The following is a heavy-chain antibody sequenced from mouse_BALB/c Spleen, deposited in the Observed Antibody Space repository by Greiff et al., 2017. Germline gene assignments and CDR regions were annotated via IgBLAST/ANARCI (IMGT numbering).Heavy chain of an antibody. CDR3: TRSPLLWYHRDAMDY. V-gene: IGHV1-5*01. CDR1: GYSFTSYW. D-gene: IGHD2-10*01. J-gene: IGHJ4*01. Sequence: EVQLQQSGTVLARPGASVKMSCKASGYSFTSYWMHWVKQRPGQGLEWIGAIYPGNSDTSYNQKFKGKAKLTAVTSASTAYMELSSLTNEDSAVYYCTRSPLLWYHRDAMDYWGQGTSVTVSS. CDR2: IYPGNSDT.